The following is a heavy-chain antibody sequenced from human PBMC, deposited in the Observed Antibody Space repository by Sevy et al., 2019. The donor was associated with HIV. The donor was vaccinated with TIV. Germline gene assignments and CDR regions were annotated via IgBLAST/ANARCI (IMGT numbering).Heavy chain of an antibody. CDR2: INEDGSRL. Sequence: GGSLRLSCVASGFTFSDSWMTWVRQAPGKGLERIAFINEDGSRLGYVDSVRGRFTISRENTKNSLYLQMNSLRAEDTAVYFCGRDREYSALDYWGQGTLVTVS. CDR3: GRDREYSALDY. J-gene: IGHJ4*02. V-gene: IGHV3-7*01. CDR1: GFTFSDSW. D-gene: IGHD5-18*01.